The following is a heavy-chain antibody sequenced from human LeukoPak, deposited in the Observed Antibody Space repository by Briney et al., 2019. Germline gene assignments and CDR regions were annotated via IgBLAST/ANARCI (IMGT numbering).Heavy chain of an antibody. CDR1: GGSINSSSYY. J-gene: IGHJ4*02. CDR3: ARPYYYGSGSYIDY. CDR2: IYYSGST. V-gene: IGHV4-39*01. Sequence: SETLSLTCTVSGGSINSSSYYWGWIRQPPGKGLEWIGSIYYSGSTYYNPSLKSRVTISVDTSKNQFSLKLSSVTAADTAAYYCARPYYYGSGSYIDYWGQGTLVTVSS. D-gene: IGHD3-10*01.